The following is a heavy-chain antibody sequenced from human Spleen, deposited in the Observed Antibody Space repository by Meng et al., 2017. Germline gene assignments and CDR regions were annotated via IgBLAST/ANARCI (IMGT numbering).Heavy chain of an antibody. CDR3: AREIPGDLSWFAH. D-gene: IGHD7-27*01. CDR2: IDYTRST. CDR1: GGSMGSYY. V-gene: IGHV4-59*01. Sequence: SETLSLTCTVSGGSMGSYYWSWSRQSPGKGLEWIGYIDYTRSTNYNPSLKGRVTMSIDTSKNQFSLKLTPVTAADTAMYYCAREIPGDLSWFAHWGQGTLVTVSS. J-gene: IGHJ5*02.